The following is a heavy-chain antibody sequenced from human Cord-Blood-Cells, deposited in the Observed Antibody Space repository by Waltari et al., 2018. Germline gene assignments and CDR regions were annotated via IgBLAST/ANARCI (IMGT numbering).Heavy chain of an antibody. CDR3: ARARYSGYGDAFDI. J-gene: IGHJ3*02. Sequence: LQLVASGGGLVQPGGSLCLSCAASGFTVSSTYVSWVPQAPGKGLEWVSVIYSGGSTYYADSVKGRFTISRDNSKNTLYLQMNSLRAEDTAVYYCARARYSGYGDAFDIWGQGTMVTVSS. CDR2: IYSGGST. D-gene: IGHD5-12*01. CDR1: GFTVSSTY. V-gene: IGHV3-66*01.